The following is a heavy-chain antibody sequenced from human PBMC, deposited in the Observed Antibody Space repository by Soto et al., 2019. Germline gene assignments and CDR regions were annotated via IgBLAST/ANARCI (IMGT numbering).Heavy chain of an antibody. J-gene: IGHJ6*02. CDR2: ISGSGGST. V-gene: IGHV3-23*01. D-gene: IGHD3-16*02. CDR1: GFTFSSYA. Sequence: PGGSLRLSCAASGFTFSSYAMSWVRQAPGKGLEWVSAISGSGGSTYYADSVKGRFTISRDNSKNTLNLQMNSLRAEDTAVYYCAKEQVLFYRYYGMDVWGQGTTVTVSS. CDR3: AKEQVLFYRYYGMDV.